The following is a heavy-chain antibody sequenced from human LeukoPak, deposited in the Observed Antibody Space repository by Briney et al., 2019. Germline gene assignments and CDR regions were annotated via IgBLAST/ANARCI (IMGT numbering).Heavy chain of an antibody. CDR2: IYSGGST. CDR1: GFTVSSNY. J-gene: IGHJ4*02. Sequence: GGSLRLSCAASGFTVSSNYMSWVRQAPGKGLEWVSVIYSGGSTYYADSVKGRFTISRDNSKNTLYLQMNSLRAEDTAVYYCAGSTVNYDFWSGYHFDYWGQGTLVTVSS. V-gene: IGHV3-53*01. CDR3: AGSTVNYDFWSGYHFDY. D-gene: IGHD3-3*01.